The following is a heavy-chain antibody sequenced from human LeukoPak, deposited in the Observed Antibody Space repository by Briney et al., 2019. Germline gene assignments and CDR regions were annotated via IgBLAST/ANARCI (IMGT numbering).Heavy chain of an antibody. J-gene: IGHJ4*02. D-gene: IGHD3-3*01. CDR3: ARANTYYDFWKAFDY. Sequence: GGSLRLSCAASGFTVSSNYMSWVRQAPGKGLEWVSVIYSGGSTYYADSVKGRFTISRDDSKNTLYLQMNSLRAEDTAVYYCARANTYYDFWKAFDYWGQGTLVTVSS. CDR2: IYSGGST. CDR1: GFTVSSNY. V-gene: IGHV3-53*01.